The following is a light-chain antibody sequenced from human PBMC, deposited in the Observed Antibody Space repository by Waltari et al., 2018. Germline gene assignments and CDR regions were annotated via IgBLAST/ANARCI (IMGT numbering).Light chain of an antibody. CDR2: DVV. CDR3: CSYAGTYTFM. CDR1: VNDVGVEDY. V-gene: IGLV2-11*01. Sequence: QSALTQPHSVSASPGQSVTIPCSGSVNDVGVEDYVSWYQQLPGKAPKLILYDVVKRPSGVPSRFSGSKYGTTASLTISSLQTDDEATYYCCSYAGTYTFMFGGGTKLTVL. J-gene: IGLJ3*02.